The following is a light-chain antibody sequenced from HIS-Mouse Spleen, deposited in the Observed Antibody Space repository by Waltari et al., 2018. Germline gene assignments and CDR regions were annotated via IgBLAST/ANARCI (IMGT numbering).Light chain of an antibody. CDR2: LGS. V-gene: IGKV2-28*01. Sequence: DIVITQSPLSLPVTTGEPASISCRSSQSLLHSNGYNNLNWYLQKPGQSLQLLIYLGSNRASGVPDRFSGSGSGTDFTLKISRVEAEDVGVYYCMQALQTPWTFGQGTKLEIK. J-gene: IGKJ2*01. CDR1: QSLLHSNGYNN. CDR3: MQALQTPWT.